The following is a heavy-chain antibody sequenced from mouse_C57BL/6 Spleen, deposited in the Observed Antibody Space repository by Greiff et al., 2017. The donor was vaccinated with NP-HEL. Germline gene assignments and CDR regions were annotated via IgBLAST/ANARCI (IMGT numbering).Heavy chain of an antibody. Sequence: EVKLVESGGGLVKPGGSLKLSCAASGFTFSSYAMSWVRQTPEKRLEWVATLSDGGSYTYYPENVKGRFTISRDNAKNNLYLQMSHLKSEDTAMYYCAREKTGPFDYWGQGTTLTVSS. V-gene: IGHV5-4*01. D-gene: IGHD4-1*01. J-gene: IGHJ2*01. CDR3: AREKTGPFDY. CDR2: LSDGGSYT. CDR1: GFTFSSYA.